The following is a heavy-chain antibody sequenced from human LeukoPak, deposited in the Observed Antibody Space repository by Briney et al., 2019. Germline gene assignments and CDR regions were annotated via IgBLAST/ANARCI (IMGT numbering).Heavy chain of an antibody. V-gene: IGHV4-59*01. CDR2: IYHSGTT. CDR3: ARAIVVVVAATTFDY. Sequence: SETLSLTCTVSGGSISDYYWSWIRQPPGKGLEWIGYIYHSGTTNYNPSLKSRVTISVDTSKNQFSLKLSSVTAADTAVYYCARAIVVVVAATTFDYWGQGTLVTVSS. J-gene: IGHJ4*02. CDR1: GGSISDYY. D-gene: IGHD2-15*01.